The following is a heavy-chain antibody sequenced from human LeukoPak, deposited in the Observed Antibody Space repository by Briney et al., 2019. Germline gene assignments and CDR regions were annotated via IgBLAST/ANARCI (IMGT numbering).Heavy chain of an antibody. CDR1: GCSFSSYS. CDR2: IAYTGTI. J-gene: IGHJ4*02. CDR3: ARDPHSLDY. Sequence: GGSLRLSCTASGCSFSSYSMNWVRQAPGKGLEWVAYIAYTGTIHYADSVRGRFAISRDNAKSSLFLQLNSLRAEDTAVYYCARDPHSLDYWGQGTLVTVSS. V-gene: IGHV3-48*01.